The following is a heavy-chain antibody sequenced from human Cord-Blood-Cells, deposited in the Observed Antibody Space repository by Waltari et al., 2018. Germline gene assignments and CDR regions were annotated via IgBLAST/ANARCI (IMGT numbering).Heavy chain of an antibody. CDR3: AKVEGFGELFELDY. J-gene: IGHJ4*02. Sequence: EVQLVESGGGLVQPGGSLRLSCAASGFTFSSYAMSWVRQAPGEGLEWVSAISGSGVSTYYADSVKGRFTISRDNSKNTLYLQMNSLRAEDTAVYYCAKVEGFGELFELDYWGQGTLVTVSS. CDR1: GFTFSSYA. CDR2: ISGSGVST. D-gene: IGHD3-10*01. V-gene: IGHV3-23*04.